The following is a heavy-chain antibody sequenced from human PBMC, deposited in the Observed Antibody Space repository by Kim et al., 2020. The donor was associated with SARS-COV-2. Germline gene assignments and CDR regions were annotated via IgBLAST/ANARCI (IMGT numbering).Heavy chain of an antibody. CDR1: GGSISSSSYY. V-gene: IGHV4-39*07. D-gene: IGHD3-10*01. CDR3: AVPGSYSQGRMDV. Sequence: SETLSLTCTVSGGSISSSSYYWGWIRQPPGKGLEWIGSIYYSGSTYYNPSLKSRVTISVDTSKNQFSLKLSSVTAADTAVYYCAVPGSYSQGRMDVWGQGTTVTVSS. J-gene: IGHJ6*02. CDR2: IYYSGST.